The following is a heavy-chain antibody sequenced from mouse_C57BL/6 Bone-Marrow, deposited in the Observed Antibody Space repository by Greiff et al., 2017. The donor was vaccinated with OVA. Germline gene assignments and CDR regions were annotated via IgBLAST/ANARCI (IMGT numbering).Heavy chain of an antibody. J-gene: IGHJ3*01. CDR2: INPYNGGT. V-gene: IGHV1-19*01. CDR3: ARFYYDYLFAY. D-gene: IGHD2-4*01. Sequence: EVMLVESGPVLVKPGASVKMSCKASGYTFTDYYMNWVKQSHGKSLEWIGVINPYNGGTSYNQKFKGKATLTVDKSSSTAYMELNSLTSEDSAVYYCARFYYDYLFAYWGQGTLVTVSA. CDR1: GYTFTDYY.